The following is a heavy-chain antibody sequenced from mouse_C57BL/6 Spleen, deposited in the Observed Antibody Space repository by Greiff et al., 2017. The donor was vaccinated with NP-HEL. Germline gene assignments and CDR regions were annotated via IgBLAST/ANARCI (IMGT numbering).Heavy chain of an antibody. J-gene: IGHJ1*03. CDR1: GYAFSSSW. V-gene: IGHV1-82*01. D-gene: IGHD2-3*01. Sequence: VQLQQSGPELVKPGASVKISCKASGYAFSSSWMNWVKQRPGKGLQWIGRIYPGDGDTNYNGKFKGKATLTADKSSSTAYMQLSSLTSEDSAVYFCARRGYYSWYFDVWGTGTTVTVSS. CDR2: IYPGDGDT. CDR3: ARRGYYSWYFDV.